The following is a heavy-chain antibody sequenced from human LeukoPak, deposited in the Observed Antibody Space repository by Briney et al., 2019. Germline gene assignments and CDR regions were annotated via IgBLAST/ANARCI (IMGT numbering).Heavy chain of an antibody. D-gene: IGHD3-22*01. Sequence: PGGSLRLSCAASGFVFSNYAMHWVRQAPGKGLEWVAVISYDGSNKYYADSVKGRFTISRDNSKNTLYLQMNSLRAEDTAVYYCARNYYDSSGYYIHAFDIWGQGTMVTVSS. J-gene: IGHJ3*02. V-gene: IGHV3-30-3*01. CDR3: ARNYYDSSGYYIHAFDI. CDR1: GFVFSNYA. CDR2: ISYDGSNK.